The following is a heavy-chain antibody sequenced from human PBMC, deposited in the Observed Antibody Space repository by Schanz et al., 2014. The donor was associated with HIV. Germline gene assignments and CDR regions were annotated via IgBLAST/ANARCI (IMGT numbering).Heavy chain of an antibody. CDR3: ARSSDYYYGMDV. CDR2: ISWSGRNV. J-gene: IGHJ6*02. V-gene: IGHV3-9*01. CDR1: GFTFDDYA. Sequence: EVQLVESGGGLVQPGRSLRLSCAVSGFTFDDYAMHWVRQAPGKGLEWVSSISWSGRNVYYADSVKGRFTMSRDNARNTLYLQMNSLRAEDTAVYYCARSSDYYYGMDVWGQGTTVTVSS.